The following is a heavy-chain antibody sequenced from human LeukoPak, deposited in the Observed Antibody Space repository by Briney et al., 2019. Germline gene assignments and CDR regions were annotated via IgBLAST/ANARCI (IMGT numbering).Heavy chain of an antibody. CDR2: IIPILGIA. Sequence: ASVKVSCKASGYSFSSHDINWVRQATGQGLEWMGRIIPILGIANYAQKFQGRVTITADKSTSTAYMELSSLRSEDTAVYYCASSPAAGTRYYYYMDVWGKGTTVTVSS. CDR3: ASSPAAGTRYYYYMDV. D-gene: IGHD6-13*01. CDR1: GYSFSSHD. J-gene: IGHJ6*03. V-gene: IGHV1-69*04.